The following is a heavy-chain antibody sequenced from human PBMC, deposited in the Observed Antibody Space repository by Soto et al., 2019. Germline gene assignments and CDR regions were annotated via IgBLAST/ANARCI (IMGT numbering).Heavy chain of an antibody. V-gene: IGHV5-10-1*01. Sequence: PGESLKIPCKGSGYSFTSYWISWVRQMPGKGLEWMGRIDPSDSYTNYSPSFQGHVTISADKSISTAYLQWSSLKASDTAMYYCARHRGGDYYYGMDVWGQGTTVTVSS. D-gene: IGHD3-10*01. CDR1: GYSFTSYW. CDR3: ARHRGGDYYYGMDV. J-gene: IGHJ6*02. CDR2: IDPSDSYT.